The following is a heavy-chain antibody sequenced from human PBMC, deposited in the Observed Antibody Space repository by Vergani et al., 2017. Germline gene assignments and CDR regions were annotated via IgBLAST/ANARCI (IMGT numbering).Heavy chain of an antibody. CDR2: ISSSSSYI. CDR1: GFTFRSYS. V-gene: IGHV3-21*01. Sequence: EVQLVESGGGLVKPGGSLRLSCAASGFTFRSYSMNWVRQAPGKGLEWVSSISSSSSYIYYADSVKGRFPISRDNAKNSLYLQMNSLRAEDTAVYYCARARIEMATKFSFDYWGQGTLVTVSS. CDR3: ARARIEMATKFSFDY. J-gene: IGHJ4*02. D-gene: IGHD5-24*01.